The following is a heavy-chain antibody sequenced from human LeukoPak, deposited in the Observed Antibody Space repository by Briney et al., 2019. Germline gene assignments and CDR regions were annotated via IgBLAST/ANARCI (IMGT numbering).Heavy chain of an antibody. CDR2: IYTSGST. V-gene: IGHV4-61*02. CDR1: GGSISSGSYY. CDR3: ASGYYYRGDY. D-gene: IGHD3-22*01. J-gene: IGHJ4*02. Sequence: SETLSLTCTVSGGSISSGSYYWSWIRQPAGKGLEWIGRIYTSGSTNYNPSLKSRVTISVDTSTNEFSLKLSSVTAADTAVYYCASGYYYRGDYWGQGTLVTVSS.